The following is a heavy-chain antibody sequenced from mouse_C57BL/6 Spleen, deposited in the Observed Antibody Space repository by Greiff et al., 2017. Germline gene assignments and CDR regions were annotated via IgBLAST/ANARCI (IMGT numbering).Heavy chain of an antibody. CDR1: GYTFTSYW. D-gene: IGHD2-1*01. V-gene: IGHV1-50*01. CDR2: IDPSDSYT. J-gene: IGHJ3*01. Sequence: VQLQQPGAELVKPGASVKLSCKASGYTFTSYWMQWVKQRPGQGLEWIGEIDPSDSYTNYTQKFKGKATLTVDTSSSTAYMQLSSLTSEDSAVYYCARSYGNYGRFAYWGQGTLVTVSA. CDR3: ARSYGNYGRFAY.